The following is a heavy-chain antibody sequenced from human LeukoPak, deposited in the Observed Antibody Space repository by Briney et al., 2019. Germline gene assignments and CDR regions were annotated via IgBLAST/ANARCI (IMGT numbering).Heavy chain of an antibody. D-gene: IGHD6-13*01. CDR3: AKVLYSSSWYGAFDI. V-gene: IGHV3-23*01. CDR2: ISGSGGST. CDR1: GFTFSSYA. Sequence: GGSLRLSCAASGFTFSSYAMSWVRQAPGKGLEWVSAISGSGGSTYYADSVKGRFTFSRDNSKNTLYLRMNSLRAEDTAVYYCAKVLYSSSWYGAFDIWGQGTMVTVSS. J-gene: IGHJ3*02.